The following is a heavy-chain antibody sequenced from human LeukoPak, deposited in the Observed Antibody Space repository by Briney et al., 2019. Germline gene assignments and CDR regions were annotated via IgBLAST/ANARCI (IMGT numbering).Heavy chain of an antibody. V-gene: IGHV3-74*01. J-gene: IGHJ4*02. CDR3: ARAHSSGWYYFDS. Sequence: GGSLRLSCAASGFTFTSYWMHWVRQAPGKGLVWVSRINSDESSTSYADSVKGRFTISRDNAKNTLYLQMNSLRAEDTAVYYCARAHSSGWYYFDSWGQGTLVTVSS. CDR2: INSDESST. D-gene: IGHD6-19*01. CDR1: GFTFTSYW.